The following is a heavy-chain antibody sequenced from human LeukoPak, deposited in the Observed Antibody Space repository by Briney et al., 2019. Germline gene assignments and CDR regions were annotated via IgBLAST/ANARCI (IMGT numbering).Heavy chain of an antibody. J-gene: IGHJ4*02. D-gene: IGHD5-18*01. Sequence: PGGSLRLSCAASGFTFSSYAMHWVRQAPGKGLEWVAVISYDGSNKYYADSVKGRFTISRDNSKNTLYLQMNSLRAEDTAAYYCARDRPSYGSFDYWGQGTLVTVSS. CDR1: GFTFSSYA. V-gene: IGHV3-30-3*01. CDR3: ARDRPSYGSFDY. CDR2: ISYDGSNK.